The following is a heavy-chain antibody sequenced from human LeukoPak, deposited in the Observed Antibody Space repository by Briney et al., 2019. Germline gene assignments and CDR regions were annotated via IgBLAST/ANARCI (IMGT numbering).Heavy chain of an antibody. CDR1: GFTFSSYW. Sequence: GGSLRLSCAASGFTFSSYWMHWVRQAPGKGLVWVSRINSDGSSTSYADSVKGRFTISRDNAKNTLYLQMNSLRAVDTAVYYCARERYSSSGYFDYWGQGTLVTVSS. CDR2: INSDGSST. J-gene: IGHJ4*02. V-gene: IGHV3-74*01. CDR3: ARERYSSSGYFDY. D-gene: IGHD6-6*01.